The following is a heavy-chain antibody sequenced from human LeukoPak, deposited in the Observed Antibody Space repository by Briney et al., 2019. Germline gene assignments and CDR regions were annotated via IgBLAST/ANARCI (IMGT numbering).Heavy chain of an antibody. Sequence: PSETLSLTCTVSGGSISSYYWSWIRQPPGKELEWIGSVYYTGSTYYNPSLQSRVTISVDTSKNQFSLKLNSVTAADTAVYFCARDSDIARFYLWGQGTLVTVSS. CDR3: ARDSDIARFYL. D-gene: IGHD1-26*01. CDR2: VYYTGST. V-gene: IGHV4-59*12. J-gene: IGHJ5*02. CDR1: GGSISSYY.